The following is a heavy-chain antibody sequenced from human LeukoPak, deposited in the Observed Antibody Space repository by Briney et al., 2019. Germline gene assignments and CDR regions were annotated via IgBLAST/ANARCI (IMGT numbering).Heavy chain of an antibody. CDR3: ARDPAAAGAFDY. Sequence: SETLSLTCTVSGGSISNYYWSWIRQPAGKGLERIGRIHTSGSTNYNPALKNRVTLSGDTSKNQFSLKLTSVTATDTAVYYCARDPAAAGAFDYWGQGTLGTVSS. CDR1: GGSISNYY. V-gene: IGHV4-4*07. D-gene: IGHD6-13*01. CDR2: IHTSGST. J-gene: IGHJ4*02.